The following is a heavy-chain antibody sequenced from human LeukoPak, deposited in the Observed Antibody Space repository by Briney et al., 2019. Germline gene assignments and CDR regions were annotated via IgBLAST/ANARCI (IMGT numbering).Heavy chain of an antibody. J-gene: IGHJ4*02. D-gene: IGHD2-15*01. Sequence: GGSLRLSCAASGFTVSSNYMSWVRQAPGKGLEWVSVIYSGGSTYYADSVKGRFTISRDNSKDTLYLQMNSLRAEDTAVYYCARDGGLNTNFDYWGQGTLVTVSS. V-gene: IGHV3-66*01. CDR2: IYSGGST. CDR3: ARDGGLNTNFDY. CDR1: GFTVSSNY.